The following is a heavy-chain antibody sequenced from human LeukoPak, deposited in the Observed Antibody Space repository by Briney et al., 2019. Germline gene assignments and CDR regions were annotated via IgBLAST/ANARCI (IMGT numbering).Heavy chain of an antibody. CDR1: GFTFSNYG. D-gene: IGHD2-2*03. J-gene: IGHJ5*02. CDR3: VKDGYCSSASCYAGHWFDA. V-gene: IGHV3-30*02. CDR2: IRFDESDK. Sequence: GGSLRLSCIASGFTFSNYGMHWVRQAPGKGLDWVAFIRFDESDKYYADPVKGRFTISRDNSKNTVYLQMNSLRPEDTAVYYCVKDGYCSSASCYAGHWFDAWGQGTLVTVSS.